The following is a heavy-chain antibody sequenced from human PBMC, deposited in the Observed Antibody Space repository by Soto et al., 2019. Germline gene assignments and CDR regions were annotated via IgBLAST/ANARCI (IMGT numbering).Heavy chain of an antibody. J-gene: IGHJ4*02. CDR2: IYYSGST. CDR3: ARFRGEMATIDPDYFDY. Sequence: PSENLSLTCTVSGGSISSYYWSWIRQPPGKGLEWIGYIYYSGSTNYNPSLKSRVTISVDTSKNQFSLKLSSVTAADTAVYYCARFRGEMATIDPDYFDYWGQGTLVTVSS. D-gene: IGHD5-12*01. V-gene: IGHV4-59*01. CDR1: GGSISSYY.